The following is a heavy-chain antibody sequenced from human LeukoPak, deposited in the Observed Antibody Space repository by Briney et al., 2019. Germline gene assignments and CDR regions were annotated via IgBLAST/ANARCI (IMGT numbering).Heavy chain of an antibody. J-gene: IGHJ3*02. V-gene: IGHV4-59*08. CDR3: ARNDYAAVRQQLVTAFDI. Sequence: SETLSLTCTVSGGSISSYYWSWIRQPPGKGLEWIGYIYYSGSTNYNPSLKSRVTISVDTSKNQFSLKLSSVTAADTAVYYCARNDYAAVRQQLVTAFDIWGQGTMVTVSS. CDR2: IYYSGST. D-gene: IGHD6-13*01. CDR1: GGSISSYY.